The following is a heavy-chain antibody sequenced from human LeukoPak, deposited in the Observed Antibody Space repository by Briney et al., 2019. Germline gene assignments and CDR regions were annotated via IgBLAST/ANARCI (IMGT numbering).Heavy chain of an antibody. CDR2: IYYSGST. V-gene: IGHV4-39*07. D-gene: IGHD3-22*01. CDR3: AREQDYYYDSSGYYGYYFDY. J-gene: IGHJ4*02. Sequence: SETPSLTCTVSGGSISSSSYYWGWIRQPPGKGLEWIGSIYYSGSTYYNPSLKSRVTISVDTSKNQFSLKLSPVTAADTAVYYCAREQDYYYDSSGYYGYYFDYWGQGTLVTVSS. CDR1: GGSISSSSYY.